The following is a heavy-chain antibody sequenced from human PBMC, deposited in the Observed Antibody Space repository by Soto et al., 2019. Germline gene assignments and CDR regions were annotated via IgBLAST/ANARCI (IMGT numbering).Heavy chain of an antibody. V-gene: IGHV4-30-2*02. CDR3: ARYRGGSFYFDY. CDR1: GDSISSGGFS. D-gene: IGHD1-26*01. J-gene: IGHJ4*02. CDR2: IYHSGTS. Sequence: SETLSLTCAVSGDSISSGGFSWSWIRQPPGKGLEWIGYIYHSGTSFYNPSLKSRVTISVDTSKNQFSLKLSSVTAADTAVYYCARYRGGSFYFDYWGQGTLVTVSS.